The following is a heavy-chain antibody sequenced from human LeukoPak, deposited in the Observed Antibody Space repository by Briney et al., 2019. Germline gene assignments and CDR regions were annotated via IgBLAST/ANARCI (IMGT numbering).Heavy chain of an antibody. D-gene: IGHD5-18*01. CDR3: AKDLVRILDTGDFDY. V-gene: IGHV3-23*01. J-gene: IGHJ4*02. CDR2: ISGSGGST. Sequence: GGSLRLSCAASGFTFSSYAMSWVRQAPGKGLEWVSAISGSGGSTYYADSVKGRFTISRDNSKNTLYLQMNSLRAEDTAVYYCAKDLVRILDTGDFDYWGQGTLVTVSS. CDR1: GFTFSSYA.